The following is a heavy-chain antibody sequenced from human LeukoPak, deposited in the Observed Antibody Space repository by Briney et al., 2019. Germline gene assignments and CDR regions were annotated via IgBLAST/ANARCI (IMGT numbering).Heavy chain of an antibody. CDR2: ISAYNGNT. D-gene: IGHD3-10*01. CDR3: ARENTMVRGPRSFDY. J-gene: IGHJ4*02. CDR1: GYTFTGYY. V-gene: IGHV1-18*04. Sequence: ASVKVSCKASGYTFTGYYMHWVRQAPGQGLEWMGWISAYNGNTNYAQKLQGRVTMTTDTSTSTAYMELRSLRSDDTAVYYCARENTMVRGPRSFDYWGQGTLVTVSS.